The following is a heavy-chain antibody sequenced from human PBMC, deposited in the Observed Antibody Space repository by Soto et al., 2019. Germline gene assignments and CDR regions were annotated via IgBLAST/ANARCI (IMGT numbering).Heavy chain of an antibody. CDR1: GFTFSSYS. J-gene: IGHJ4*02. CDR3: AREWSISVAAPGH. Sequence: QVQLVESGGGVVQPGRSLRLSCVASGFTFSSYSMYWVREAPGKGLEWVAGISNNGINEAYADSVRGRFTISRDNSKDTLNLQINSLRREDTAVYYCAREWSISVAAPGHWGQGTLVTVSS. D-gene: IGHD6-19*01. V-gene: IGHV3-30-3*01. CDR2: ISNNGINE.